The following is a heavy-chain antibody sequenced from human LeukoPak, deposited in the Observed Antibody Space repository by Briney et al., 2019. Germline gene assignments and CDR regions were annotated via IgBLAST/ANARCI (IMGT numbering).Heavy chain of an antibody. Sequence: SETLSLTCTVSGGSISSSNYYWGWIRQPRGKGREWFGFIYPSASTYYNPSLHSRVTISVDSSKNQFSLKLSSVTAADTAVYYCARFYGDYVNWFDPWGQGTLVTVSS. J-gene: IGHJ5*02. V-gene: IGHV4-39*07. CDR3: ARFYGDYVNWFDP. D-gene: IGHD4-17*01. CDR1: GGSISSSNYY. CDR2: IYPSAST.